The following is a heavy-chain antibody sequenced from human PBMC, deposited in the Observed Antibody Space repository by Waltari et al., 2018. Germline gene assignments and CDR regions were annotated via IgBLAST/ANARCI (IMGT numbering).Heavy chain of an antibody. Sequence: QVQLVQSGAEVKKPGASVKVSCKASGYTFTSYYMHWVRQAPGQGLEWMGIINPSGGSTSYAQKCQGRVNMTRDTSTSTVYMELSSLRSEYTAVYYCARESAYYDILTGYSPSYYFDYWGQGTLVTVSS. V-gene: IGHV1-46*01. J-gene: IGHJ4*02. CDR2: INPSGGST. D-gene: IGHD3-9*01. CDR1: GYTFTSYY. CDR3: ARESAYYDILTGYSPSYYFDY.